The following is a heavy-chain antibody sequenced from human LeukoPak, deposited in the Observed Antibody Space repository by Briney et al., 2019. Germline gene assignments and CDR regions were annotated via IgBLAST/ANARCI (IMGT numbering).Heavy chain of an antibody. Sequence: SVKVSCKASGGTFSSYAISWVRQAPGQGLEWMGRIIPILGIANYAQKFQGRVTITAHKSTSTAYMELSSLRSEDTAVYYCAREEMATNSFDYWGQGTLVTVSS. CDR1: GGTFSSYA. D-gene: IGHD5-24*01. V-gene: IGHV1-69*04. CDR3: AREEMATNSFDY. J-gene: IGHJ4*02. CDR2: IIPILGIA.